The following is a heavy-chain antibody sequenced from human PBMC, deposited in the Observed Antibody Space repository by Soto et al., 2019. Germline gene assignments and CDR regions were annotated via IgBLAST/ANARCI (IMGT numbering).Heavy chain of an antibody. CDR2: IYQSGTP. CDR1: GGSISSGGYY. D-gene: IGHD2-21*02. J-gene: IGHJ4*02. V-gene: IGHV4-31*03. CDR3: ARDLRLDS. Sequence: QVQLQESGPGLVKPSDTLSLTCTVSGGSISSGGYYWNWIRQYPGKGLEWIAYIYQSGTPYYNPSLKSRATISIDRSKTQFSLMLDSVPAEDTAGYCCARDLRLDSWGTGTLVTVSS.